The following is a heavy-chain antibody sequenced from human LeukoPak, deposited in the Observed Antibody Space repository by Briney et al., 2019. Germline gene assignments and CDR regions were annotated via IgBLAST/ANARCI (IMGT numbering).Heavy chain of an antibody. Sequence: GGSLRLSCAASGFTFSSYSMNWVRQAPGKGLEWVSSISSSSRYIYYADSVKGRFTISRDNSKNSLYLQMNSLRAEDTALYYCAKDSYDSSGYYSGYFDYWGQGTLVTVSS. J-gene: IGHJ4*02. CDR1: GFTFSSYS. V-gene: IGHV3-21*04. D-gene: IGHD3-22*01. CDR3: AKDSYDSSGYYSGYFDY. CDR2: ISSSSRYI.